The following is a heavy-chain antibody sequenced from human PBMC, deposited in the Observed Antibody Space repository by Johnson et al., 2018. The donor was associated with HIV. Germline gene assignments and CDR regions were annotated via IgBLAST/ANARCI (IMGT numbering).Heavy chain of an antibody. CDR3: AKRSYYYDSSGPDAFDI. CDR2: ISWNSDNI. V-gene: IGHV3-9*01. CDR1: GFTFDDYA. J-gene: IGHJ3*02. D-gene: IGHD3-22*01. Sequence: LVESGGGLVQPGRSLRLSCAPSGFTFDDYAMHWVRQAPGKGLEWVSGISWNSDNIAYADSVRGRFTIARDNAKNSLHLQMNSLRAEETAVYYCAKRSYYYDSSGPDAFDIWGQGTMVTVSS.